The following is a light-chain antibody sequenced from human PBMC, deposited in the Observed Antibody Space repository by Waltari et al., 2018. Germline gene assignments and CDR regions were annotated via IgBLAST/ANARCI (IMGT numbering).Light chain of an antibody. CDR1: QSVFYSSNNKDY. V-gene: IGKV4-1*01. CDR3: HQYYITPLT. J-gene: IGKJ4*01. Sequence: DIVMTQYPDSLAVSLGERATVNCNSSQSVFYSSNNKDYLAWYQQKPGQPPKLLIYWASTRVSGVPARFSGSGSGTDFTRTISSLQAEDVAVYYCHQYYITPLTFGGGTKVEIK. CDR2: WAS.